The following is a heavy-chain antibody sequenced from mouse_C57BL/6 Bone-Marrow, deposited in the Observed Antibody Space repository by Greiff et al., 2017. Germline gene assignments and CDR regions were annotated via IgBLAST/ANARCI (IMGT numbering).Heavy chain of an antibody. J-gene: IGHJ3*01. CDR1: GYTFTSYW. V-gene: IGHV1-55*01. D-gene: IGHD1-1*01. Sequence: QVQLQQSGAELVKPGASVKMSCKASGYTFTSYWITWVKQRPGQGLEWIGDIYPGSGSTNYNEKFKSKATLTVDTSSSTAYMQLSSLTSEDSAVYYCARKFGSNLAWFAYWGQGTLVTVSA. CDR3: ARKFGSNLAWFAY. CDR2: IYPGSGST.